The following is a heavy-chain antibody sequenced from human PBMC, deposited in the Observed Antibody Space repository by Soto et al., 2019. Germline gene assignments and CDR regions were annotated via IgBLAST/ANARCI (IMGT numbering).Heavy chain of an antibody. Sequence: EVQLVESGGGLVKPGGSLRLSCAGSGFSFSSHSMDWVRQAPGKGLEWVSVIGVGSSYIYYADSVKGRFTISRDNTKNSLILQMDGLRAEDTAVYYCARERTAAGTAAGSTYFDYWGQGNLVTVSS. D-gene: IGHD6-13*01. CDR1: GFSFSSHS. V-gene: IGHV3-21*01. J-gene: IGHJ4*02. CDR2: IGVGSSYI. CDR3: ARERTAAGTAAGSTYFDY.